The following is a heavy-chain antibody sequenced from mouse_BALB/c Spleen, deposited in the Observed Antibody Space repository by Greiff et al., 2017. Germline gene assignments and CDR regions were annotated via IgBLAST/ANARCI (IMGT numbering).Heavy chain of an antibody. V-gene: IGHV2-2*02. D-gene: IGHD2-1*01. CDR1: GFSFTSYG. Sequence: VQLQQSGPGLVQPSQSLSITCTASGFSFTSYGVHWVRQSPGKGLEWLGVIWSGGSTDYNAAFISRLSISKDNSKSQVFFKMNSLQANDTAIYYCAREALYYGNYLFAYWGQGTLVTVSA. CDR2: IWSGGST. J-gene: IGHJ3*01. CDR3: AREALYYGNYLFAY.